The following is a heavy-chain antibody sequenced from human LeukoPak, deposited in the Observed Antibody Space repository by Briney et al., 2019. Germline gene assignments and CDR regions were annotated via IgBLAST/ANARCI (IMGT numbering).Heavy chain of an antibody. V-gene: IGHV3-30*04. CDR2: IRYDGSDK. CDR1: GFTFSTYA. Sequence: GRSLRLSCAASGFTFSTYAMHWVRQAPGKGLEWVALIRYDGSDKFYADSVKGRFTIARDNSKNTLHLQMDSLRPEDTAVYYCANKECSDGSRYSDFWGQGTTVTVSS. CDR3: ANKECSDGSRYSDF. D-gene: IGHD2-15*01. J-gene: IGHJ6*02.